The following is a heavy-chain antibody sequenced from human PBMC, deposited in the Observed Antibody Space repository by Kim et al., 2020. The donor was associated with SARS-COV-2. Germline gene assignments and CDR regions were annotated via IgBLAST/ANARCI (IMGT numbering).Heavy chain of an antibody. CDR2: ISYDGSNK. CDR3: ARDLGHLLRYFDWSTKRNPAY. CDR1: GFTFSSYA. V-gene: IGHV3-30*04. D-gene: IGHD3-9*01. Sequence: GGSLRLSCAASGFTFSSYAMHWVRQAPGKGLEWVAVISYDGSNKYYADSVKGRFTISRDNSKNTLYLQMNSLRAEDTAVYYCARDLGHLLRYFDWSTKRNPAYWGEGTLVTVSS. J-gene: IGHJ4*02.